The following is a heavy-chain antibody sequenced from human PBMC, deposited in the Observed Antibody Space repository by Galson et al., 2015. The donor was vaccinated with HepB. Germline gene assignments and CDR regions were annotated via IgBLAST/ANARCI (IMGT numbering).Heavy chain of an antibody. J-gene: IGHJ4*02. CDR1: GFTFSNYG. CDR2: ISYDGSNK. Sequence: SLRLSCAASGFTFSNYGMHWVRQAPGKGLEWVAVISYDGSNKYYADSVKGRFTISRDNSKNTLYLQMNSLRAEDIALYYCAKDPYLYSALAGTMAGFDYWVPGALVTVSS. CDR3: AKDPYLYSALAGTMAGFDY. V-gene: IGHV3-30*18. D-gene: IGHD6-19*01.